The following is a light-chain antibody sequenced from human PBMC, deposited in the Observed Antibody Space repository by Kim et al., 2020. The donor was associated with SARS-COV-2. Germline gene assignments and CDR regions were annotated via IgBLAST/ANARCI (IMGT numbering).Light chain of an antibody. Sequence: SPAQTSNIPCSGEPWGDSFTCWYQRRPGQSPKLFIYRDTRRHLGIPARFSGSVSGNTATLTISGTQAMDEADYYCQAWDTTPHVIFGGGTQLTVL. CDR3: QAWDTTPHVI. CDR2: RDT. J-gene: IGLJ2*01. V-gene: IGLV3-1*01. CDR1: PWGDSF.